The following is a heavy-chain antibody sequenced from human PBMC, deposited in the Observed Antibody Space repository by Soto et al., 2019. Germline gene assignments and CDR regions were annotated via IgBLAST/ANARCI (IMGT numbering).Heavy chain of an antibody. J-gene: IGHJ4*02. Sequence: GGSLRLSCAASGFTFSSYAMSWVRQAPGKGLEWVSAITSSGSGSNIDYADSVEGRFTISRDNSKNSLHLQMNSLRAEDTAVYYCARVSTVYGYAYGHFDFWGRGTQVTVSS. CDR2: ITSSGSGSNI. CDR3: ARVSTVYGYAYGHFDF. V-gene: IGHV3-23*01. D-gene: IGHD5-18*01. CDR1: GFTFSSYA.